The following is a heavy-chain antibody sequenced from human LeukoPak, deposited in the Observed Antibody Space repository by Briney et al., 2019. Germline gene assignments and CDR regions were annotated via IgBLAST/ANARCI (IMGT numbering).Heavy chain of an antibody. CDR2: IIPIFGTA. CDR1: GGTFSSYA. D-gene: IGHD2-2*02. Sequence: SVKVPCTASGGTFSSYAISWVRQAPGQGLEWMGGIIPIFGTANYAQKFQGRVTITTDESTSTAYMELSSLRSEDTAVYYCARDRYCSSTSCYRDNWFDPWGQGTLVTVSS. CDR3: ARDRYCSSTSCYRDNWFDP. V-gene: IGHV1-69*05. J-gene: IGHJ5*02.